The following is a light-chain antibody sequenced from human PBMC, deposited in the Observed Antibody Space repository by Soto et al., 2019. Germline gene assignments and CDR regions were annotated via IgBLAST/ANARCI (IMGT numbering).Light chain of an antibody. CDR1: SNDFGGYNH. CDR2: DVT. Sequence: QSALTQPASVSGSPGQSITISCTGTSNDFGGYNHVSWYQQRPGKAPKLLIYDVTNRPPGVSNRFSGSKPFNTASLTVSGLQDEDDAEYSYSSYTGRSTLVVFGGGTKLTVL. V-gene: IGLV2-14*03. CDR3: SSYTGRSTLVV. J-gene: IGLJ2*01.